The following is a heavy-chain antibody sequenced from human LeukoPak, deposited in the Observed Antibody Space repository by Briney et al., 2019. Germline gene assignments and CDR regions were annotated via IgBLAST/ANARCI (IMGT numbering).Heavy chain of an antibody. V-gene: IGHV4-38-2*02. J-gene: IGHJ4*02. CDR3: ARDRCSGGSCYLYYFDY. CDR1: GYPISSGYY. CDR2: IYFSGST. D-gene: IGHD2-15*01. Sequence: SETLSLTCTVSGYPISSGYYWGWIRQSPGKGLEWIGSIYFSGSTSYNSSLKSRVTISVDTSKNQFSLKVNSVTAADTAVYYCARDRCSGGSCYLYYFDYWGQGTLVTVSS.